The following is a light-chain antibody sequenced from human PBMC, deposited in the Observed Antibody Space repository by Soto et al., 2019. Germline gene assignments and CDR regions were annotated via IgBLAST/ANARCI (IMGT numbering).Light chain of an antibody. CDR3: QQYNTYPT. CDR1: QSFSSW. Sequence: DIQMTQSPSTLSASVGDRVTITCRASQSFSSWLAWYQQKPGKAPERLIYKTSNLESGVPSRFSGSGSGTEFTLTISSLQPDDFATYYCQQYNTYPTFGQGTKLEIK. V-gene: IGKV1-5*03. J-gene: IGKJ2*01. CDR2: KTS.